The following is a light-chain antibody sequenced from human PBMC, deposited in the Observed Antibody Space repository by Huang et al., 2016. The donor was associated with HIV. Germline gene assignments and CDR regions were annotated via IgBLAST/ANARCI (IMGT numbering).Light chain of an antibody. CDR3: QQVYSIPWT. CDR1: QSINSY. CDR2: AAS. J-gene: IGKJ1*01. Sequence: DIQMTQSPSSLSASVGDRVTITCRASQSINSYLNWYQQKPEKAPKLLIYAASSLQSGVPSRFRGSGSGTDFTLTISSLQPEDFATYCCQQVYSIPWTFGQGTKVEIK. V-gene: IGKV1-39*01.